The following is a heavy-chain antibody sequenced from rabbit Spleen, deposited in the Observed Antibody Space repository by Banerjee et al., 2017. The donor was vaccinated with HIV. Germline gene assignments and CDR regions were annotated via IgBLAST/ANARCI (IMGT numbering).Heavy chain of an antibody. CDR1: GFSFSSNDY. V-gene: IGHV1S45*01. CDR3: ARLMTYGYAGFGYATLDWLDL. D-gene: IGHD6-1*01. CDR2: IDAGSSGST. Sequence: QEQLVESGGGLVQPEGSLTLACKASGFSFSSNDYMCWVRQAPGKGLEWIACIDAGSSGSTYYASWVNGRFTISKTSSTTVTLQMTSLTAADTATYFCARLMTYGYAGFGYATLDWLDLWGPGTLVTVS. J-gene: IGHJ5*01.